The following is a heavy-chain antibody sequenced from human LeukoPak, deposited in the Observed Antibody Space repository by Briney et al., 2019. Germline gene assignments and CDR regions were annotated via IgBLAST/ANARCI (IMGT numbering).Heavy chain of an antibody. CDR2: INHSGST. Sequence: SETLSLTCAVYGGSFSGYYWSWIRQPPGKGLEWIGEINHSGSTNYNPSLKSRVTISVDTSKNQFSLKLSSVTAADTAVYYCARAGDIVVVPAAMLYDYWGQGTLVTVSS. D-gene: IGHD2-2*01. J-gene: IGHJ4*02. CDR1: GGSFSGYY. V-gene: IGHV4-34*01. CDR3: ARAGDIVVVPAAMLYDY.